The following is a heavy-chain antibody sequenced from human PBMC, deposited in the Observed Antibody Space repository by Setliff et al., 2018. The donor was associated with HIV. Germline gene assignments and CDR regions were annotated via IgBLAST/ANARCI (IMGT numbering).Heavy chain of an antibody. CDR1: GYTFTTYG. Sequence: ASVKVSCKASGYTFTTYGITWVRQAPGQGLEWMGWISTYNGNTNYAQKFQGRVTMTTVTSTSTAYMELRSLRSDDTAVYYCARLSIPTYYYMDVWGKGTTVTVSS. V-gene: IGHV1-18*01. J-gene: IGHJ6*03. D-gene: IGHD2-21*01. CDR2: ISTYNGNT. CDR3: ARLSIPTYYYMDV.